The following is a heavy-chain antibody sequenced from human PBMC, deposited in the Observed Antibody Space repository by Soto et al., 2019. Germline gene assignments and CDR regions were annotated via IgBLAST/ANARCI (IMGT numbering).Heavy chain of an antibody. CDR2: INSDGSST. J-gene: IGHJ4*02. CDR3: ARDRVAADGPADY. Sequence: EVQLVESGGGLVQPGGSLRLSCAASGFTFSSYWMHCGRQAPGKGLVWVSRINSDGSSTSYEDSVKGRLTISRDNAKNTLFLQMNHLRAEDTAEYYCARDRVAADGPADYCGQGTLVTVSS. D-gene: IGHD6-13*01. V-gene: IGHV3-74*01. CDR1: GFTFSSYW.